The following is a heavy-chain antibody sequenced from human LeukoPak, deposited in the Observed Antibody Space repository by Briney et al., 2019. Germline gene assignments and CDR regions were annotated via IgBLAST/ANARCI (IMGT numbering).Heavy chain of an antibody. CDR2: ISYDGSNK. J-gene: IGHJ4*01. V-gene: IGHV3-30*01. Sequence: PGGSLRLSCAASGFTFSSYAMHWVRQAPGKGVEWVAVISYDGSNKYYADSVKGRFTISRDNSKNTLYLQMNSLRAEDTAVYYCARDGYNWNLLYYFDYWGQGTLVNGSS. D-gene: IGHD1-20*01. CDR1: GFTFSSYA. CDR3: ARDGYNWNLLYYFDY.